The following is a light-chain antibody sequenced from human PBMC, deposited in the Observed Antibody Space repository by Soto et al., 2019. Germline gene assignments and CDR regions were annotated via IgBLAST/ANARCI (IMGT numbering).Light chain of an antibody. J-gene: IGKJ1*01. V-gene: IGKV3-20*01. Sequence: EIVLTQSPGTLSLSPGERATLSCRASQSVSSTYLAWYQHKLGQAPRLLIYGASSKASGIPDRFSGSGSGTDFTLTISRLELEDFAVYYCQQYDSSPRSFGQGTEVDIK. CDR3: QQYDSSPRS. CDR1: QSVSSTY. CDR2: GAS.